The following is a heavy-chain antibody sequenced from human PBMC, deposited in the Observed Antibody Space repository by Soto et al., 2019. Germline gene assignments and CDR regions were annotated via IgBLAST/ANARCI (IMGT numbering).Heavy chain of an antibody. CDR3: AKGSGIIDY. J-gene: IGHJ4*02. Sequence: QAQLVESGGGVVQPGTSLRLSCAGPGFTFTSYGLHWVRQAPGKGLEWVALISYDGSDETYADSVKGRFTISRDNSENMLYLHMNSLRPEDTAVYYCAKGSGIIDYWGQGALVTVSS. V-gene: IGHV3-30*18. D-gene: IGHD2-15*01. CDR1: GFTFTSYG. CDR2: ISYDGSDE.